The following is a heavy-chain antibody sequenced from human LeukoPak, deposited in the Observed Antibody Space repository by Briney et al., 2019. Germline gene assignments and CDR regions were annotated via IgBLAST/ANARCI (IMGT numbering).Heavy chain of an antibody. V-gene: IGHV3-30*02. J-gene: IGHJ6*03. D-gene: IGHD3-16*01. CDR3: AKPVIPSAYQGTYYMDV. CDR1: GLIFSSYG. Sequence: GGSLRLSCAASGLIFSSYGMHWVRQAPGEGLEWVAYIRHDESKTFYADSVKGRFTISRDNSKNTLYLQMHSLRAEDTALYYCAKPVIPSAYQGTYYMDVWGKGTTVTVSS. CDR2: IRHDESKT.